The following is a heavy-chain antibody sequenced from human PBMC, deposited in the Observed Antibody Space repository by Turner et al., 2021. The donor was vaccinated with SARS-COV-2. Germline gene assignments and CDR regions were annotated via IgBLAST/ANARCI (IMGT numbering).Heavy chain of an antibody. V-gene: IGHV1-8*01. CDR1: GYTFTNYD. Sequence: VQLVQSGAEVKKPGASVKVSCKASGYTFTNYDINWVRQATGQGLEWMGWMSPNSGNTGYAQKFQGRVTMTRNTSISTAYTELSSLRAEDTAVYYCARGMLRFGGVIVRPFDYWGQGTLVTVSS. J-gene: IGHJ4*02. CDR3: ARGMLRFGGVIVRPFDY. CDR2: MSPNSGNT. D-gene: IGHD3-16*02.